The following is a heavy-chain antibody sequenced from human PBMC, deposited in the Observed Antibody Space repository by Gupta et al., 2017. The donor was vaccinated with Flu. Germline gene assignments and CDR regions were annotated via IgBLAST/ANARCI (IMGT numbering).Heavy chain of an antibody. CDR1: GFTFLDAY. Sequence: EVQLVESGGGLVEPGGPLRLSCAASGFTFLDAYMNSVRQAPGKGLEWVGRLKSHADGGTTDYGAPVTGRFTISRDDSKNMLFLQMRSLQTEDTAMYVCTTDSSGGITFDIWGQGTMGTVSS. CDR2: LKSHADGGTT. D-gene: IGHD3-16*01. J-gene: IGHJ3*02. V-gene: IGHV3-15*01. CDR3: TTDSSGGITFDI.